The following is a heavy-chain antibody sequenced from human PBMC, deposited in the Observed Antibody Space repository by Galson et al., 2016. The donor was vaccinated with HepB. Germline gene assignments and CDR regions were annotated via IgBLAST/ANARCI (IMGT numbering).Heavy chain of an antibody. Sequence: SLRLSCAASAFTFNSYWMSWVRQAPGKGLEWVSTIGGDGATFYGDSVKGRFTISRDDSKSTLYLRMDSLRVEDTATYHCTKRCMTNTCHNADDFWGQGTLVTVAS. CDR2: IGGDGAT. D-gene: IGHD2-8*01. V-gene: IGHV3-23*01. J-gene: IGHJ4*02. CDR1: AFTFNSYW. CDR3: TKRCMTNTCHNADDF.